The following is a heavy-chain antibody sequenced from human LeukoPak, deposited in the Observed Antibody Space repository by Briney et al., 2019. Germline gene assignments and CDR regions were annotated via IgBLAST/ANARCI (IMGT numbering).Heavy chain of an antibody. J-gene: IGHJ4*02. V-gene: IGHV3-23*01. CDR3: ARVLPYYYDSSGYYYVGPFDY. CDR2: ISGSGDST. CDR1: GFTFSSYA. D-gene: IGHD3-22*01. Sequence: GGSLRLSCAASGFTFSSYAMSWVRQAPGKGLEWVSVISGSGDSTHYADSVKGRFTISRDNSKNTLYVQMNSLRAEDTAVYYCARVLPYYYDSSGYYYVGPFDYWGQGTLVTVSS.